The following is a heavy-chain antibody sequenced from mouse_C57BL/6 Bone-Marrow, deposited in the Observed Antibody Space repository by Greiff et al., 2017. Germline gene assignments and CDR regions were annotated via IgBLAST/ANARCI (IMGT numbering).Heavy chain of an antibody. V-gene: IGHV1-74*01. CDR2: IHPSDSDT. Sequence: QVQLQQPGAELVKPGASVKVSCKASGYTFTSYWMHWVKQRPGQGLEWIGRIHPSDSDTNYNQKFKGKDTLTVDKSSSTAYMQLSSLTSEDSAVYYCAIPLYYYGSQTPYAMDYWGQGTSVTVSS. CDR3: AIPLYYYGSQTPYAMDY. J-gene: IGHJ4*01. CDR1: GYTFTSYW. D-gene: IGHD1-1*01.